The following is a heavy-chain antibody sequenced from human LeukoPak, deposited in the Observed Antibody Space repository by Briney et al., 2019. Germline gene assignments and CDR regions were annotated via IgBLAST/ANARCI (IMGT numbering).Heavy chain of an antibody. CDR3: ARSVAKYRNSATEY. CDR1: GFTFSDHY. Sequence: GGSLRLSCAASGFTFSDHYMDWVRQAPGKGLEWVGRTRNKANSYTTEYAASVKGRFTISRDDSKNSLYLQMNSLKPEDTAVYYCARSVAKYRNSATEYWGQGTLVIVSS. V-gene: IGHV3-72*01. D-gene: IGHD6-6*01. CDR2: TRNKANSYTT. J-gene: IGHJ4*02.